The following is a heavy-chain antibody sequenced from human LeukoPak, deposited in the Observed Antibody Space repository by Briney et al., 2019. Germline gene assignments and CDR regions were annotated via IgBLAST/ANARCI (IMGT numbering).Heavy chain of an antibody. CDR1: GDSISSSHYA. Sequence: SETLSLTCTVSGDSISSSHYAWGWIRQPPGKGLDWVGSVYYSGNTYYNPSLKSRVTISVDTSKNQFSLNLTSVTAEDTAVYYCARHPRGPKKMVSGIHPSGAFDIWGQGKMVTVSS. V-gene: IGHV4-39*01. CDR2: VYYSGNT. D-gene: IGHD2-21*02. J-gene: IGHJ3*02. CDR3: ARHPRGPKKMVSGIHPSGAFDI.